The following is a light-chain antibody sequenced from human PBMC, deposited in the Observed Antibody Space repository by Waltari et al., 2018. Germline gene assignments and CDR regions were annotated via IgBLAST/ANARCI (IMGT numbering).Light chain of an antibody. CDR1: KLGDKY. V-gene: IGLV3-1*01. Sequence: SYELTQPPSVSVSPGQTASITCPGDKLGDKYVCWYQQTPGQSPVLVIYQDTKRPSGIPERFSGSNSGNTATLTISGTQAMDEADYYCQAWDSSTAVFGGGTKLTVL. J-gene: IGLJ2*01. CDR2: QDT. CDR3: QAWDSSTAV.